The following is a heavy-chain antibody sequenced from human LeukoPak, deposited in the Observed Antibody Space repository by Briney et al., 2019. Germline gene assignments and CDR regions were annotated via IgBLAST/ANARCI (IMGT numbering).Heavy chain of an antibody. CDR2: ISSSSSTI. CDR3: ARDRGRIGDGMDV. J-gene: IGHJ6*02. D-gene: IGHD2-15*01. Sequence: PGGSLRLSCAASGFTFSSYSMNWVRQAPGKGLEWVSYISSSSSTIYYADSVKGRFTISRDNAKNSLYLQMNSLRAEDTAVYYCARDRGRIGDGMDVWGQGTTVTVSS. V-gene: IGHV3-48*04. CDR1: GFTFSSYS.